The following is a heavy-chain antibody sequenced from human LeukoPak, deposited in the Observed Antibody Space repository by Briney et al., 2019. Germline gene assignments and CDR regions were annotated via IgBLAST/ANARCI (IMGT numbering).Heavy chain of an antibody. CDR1: GGSISSSSYY. J-gene: IGHJ4*02. CDR2: IYYSGST. V-gene: IGHV4-39*01. Sequence: SETLSLTCTVSGGSISSSSYYWGWIRQPPGKGLEWIGSIYYSGSTYYNPSLKSRVTISVDTSKNQFSLKLSSVTAADTAVYYCARRSKGSRVPLDYWGQGTLVTVSS. CDR3: ARRSKGSRVPLDY. D-gene: IGHD2-15*01.